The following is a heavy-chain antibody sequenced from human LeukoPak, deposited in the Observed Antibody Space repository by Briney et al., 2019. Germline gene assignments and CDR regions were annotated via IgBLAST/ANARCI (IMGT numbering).Heavy chain of an antibody. J-gene: IGHJ4*02. CDR2: INPNTGGT. Sequence: ASVKVSCKASGYTFTGYYMHWVRQAPGQGLEWMGWINPNTGGTNYAQRFQGGVTMTRDTSISTAYMELSRLISDDTAVYYCARRSHIVVEIVANFDYWGQGALVTVSS. CDR3: ARRSHIVVEIVANFDY. CDR1: GYTFTGYY. V-gene: IGHV1-2*02. D-gene: IGHD2-21*01.